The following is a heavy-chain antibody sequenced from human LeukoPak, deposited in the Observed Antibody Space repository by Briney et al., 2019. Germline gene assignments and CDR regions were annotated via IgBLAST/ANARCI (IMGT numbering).Heavy chain of an antibody. CDR1: GFTFSSYW. CDR2: IKQDGSEK. V-gene: IGHV3-7*01. Sequence: GGSLRLSCAASGFTFSSYWMSWVRQAPGKGLEWVANIKQDGSEKYYVDSVKGRFTISRDNAKNSLYLQMNSLRAEDTAVYYCARVPERSGSYFPFDYWGQGTLVTVSS. J-gene: IGHJ4*02. CDR3: ARVPERSGSYFPFDY. D-gene: IGHD1-26*01.